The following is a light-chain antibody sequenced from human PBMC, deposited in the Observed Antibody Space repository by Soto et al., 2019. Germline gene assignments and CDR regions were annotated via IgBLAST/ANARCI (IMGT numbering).Light chain of an antibody. J-gene: IGKJ3*01. Sequence: DIQMTQSPSSVSASVGDRVTITCRASQGIGSWLGWYQQKPGKAPKLLIYAAASLQSGVPCRFSATFSGTEFTLTISSLQPEDLATYFCQQANSFPLTFGPGTKVDLK. CDR2: AAA. CDR3: QQANSFPLT. CDR1: QGIGSW. V-gene: IGKV1-12*01.